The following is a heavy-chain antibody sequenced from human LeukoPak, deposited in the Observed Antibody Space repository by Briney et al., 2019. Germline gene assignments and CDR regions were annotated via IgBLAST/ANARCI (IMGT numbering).Heavy chain of an antibody. V-gene: IGHV4-4*02. Sequence: TSETLSLTCAVSGGSISSSNWWSWVRQPPGKGLEWIGEIYHSGSTNYNPSLKSRVTISVDTSKNQFSLKLSSVTAADTAVYYCARLRDRNYYGSGSYHPYYFDYWGQGTLVTVSS. CDR2: IYHSGST. D-gene: IGHD3-10*01. CDR1: GGSISSSNW. CDR3: ARLRDRNYYGSGSYHPYYFDY. J-gene: IGHJ4*02.